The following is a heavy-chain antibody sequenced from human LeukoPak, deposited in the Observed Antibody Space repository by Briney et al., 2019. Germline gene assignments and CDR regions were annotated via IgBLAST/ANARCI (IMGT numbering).Heavy chain of an antibody. D-gene: IGHD3-10*01. J-gene: IGHJ6*02. Sequence: PSQTLSLTCTVSGGSISSGSYYWSWIRQPAGKGLEWIGRLYSSGSTNYNPSLKSRVTILVDASRNQFSLKLNSVTAADTAVYYCARGPSGPTYGMDVWGQGTTVTVSS. CDR3: ARGPSGPTYGMDV. CDR1: GGSISSGSYY. V-gene: IGHV4-61*02. CDR2: LYSSGST.